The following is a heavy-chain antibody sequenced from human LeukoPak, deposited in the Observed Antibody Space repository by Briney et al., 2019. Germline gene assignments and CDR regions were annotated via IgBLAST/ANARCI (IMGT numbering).Heavy chain of an antibody. CDR3: AKCYYASVILFYRFDP. J-gene: IGHJ5*02. Sequence: GGSLRLSCAASGFTFSNYAMNWVRQAPGKGLEWVSSIRGSGGDTYYADSVKGRFTISRDNSKNTLYLQMNSLRAEDTAVYYCAKCYYASVILFYRFDPWGQGTLVTVSS. V-gene: IGHV3-23*01. CDR1: GFTFSNYA. D-gene: IGHD2-2*01. CDR2: IRGSGGDT.